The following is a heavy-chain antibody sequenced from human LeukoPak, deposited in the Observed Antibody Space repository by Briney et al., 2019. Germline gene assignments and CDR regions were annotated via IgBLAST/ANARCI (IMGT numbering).Heavy chain of an antibody. CDR1: GYTFTGYY. V-gene: IGHV1-2*06. CDR2: INPNSGGT. D-gene: IGHD5-18*01. Sequence: ASVKVSCKASGYTFTGYYMHWVRQAPGQGLEWMGRINPNSGGTNYAQKFQGMVTMTRDTSLSTAYLELRRLRSDDTAVYYCARDVGSGYSYGFAYWGQGTLVTVSS. CDR3: ARDVGSGYSYGFAY. J-gene: IGHJ4*02.